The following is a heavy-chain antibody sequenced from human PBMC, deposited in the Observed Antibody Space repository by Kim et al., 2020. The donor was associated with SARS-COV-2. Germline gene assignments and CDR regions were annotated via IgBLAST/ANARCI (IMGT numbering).Heavy chain of an antibody. CDR3: ARGRLGELSLRGGFDP. D-gene: IGHD3-16*02. CDR2: INHSGST. V-gene: IGHV4-34*01. Sequence: SETLSLTCAVYGGSFSGYYWSWIRQPPGKGLEWIGEINHSGSTNYNPSLKSRVTISVDTSKNQFSLKLSSVTAADTAVYYCARGRLGELSLRGGFDPWGQGTLVTVSS. J-gene: IGHJ5*02. CDR1: GGSFSGYY.